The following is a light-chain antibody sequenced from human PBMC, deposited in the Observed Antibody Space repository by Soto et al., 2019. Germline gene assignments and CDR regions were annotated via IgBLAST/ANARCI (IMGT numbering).Light chain of an antibody. Sequence: EIVLTQSPGTLSLSPGQRATLSCRASQSVSSNLAWYQQKHGQAPRLLIYGASTRATGIPARFSGSGSGTEFTLTISSLQSEDFAVYYCQHYNNWPLTFGGGTKVDIK. CDR2: GAS. CDR1: QSVSSN. V-gene: IGKV3-15*01. J-gene: IGKJ4*01. CDR3: QHYNNWPLT.